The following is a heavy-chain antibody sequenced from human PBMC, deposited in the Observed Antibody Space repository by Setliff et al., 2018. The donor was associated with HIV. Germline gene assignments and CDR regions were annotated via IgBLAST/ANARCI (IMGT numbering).Heavy chain of an antibody. D-gene: IGHD3-22*01. CDR3: ARDHKYYYDSSGLDY. CDR1: GGSISSGSYY. Sequence: SETLSLTCTVSGGSISSGSYYWSWIRQPAGKGLEWIGHIHTSGSTKYNPSLKSRVTISIDTSKNQFSLRLSSVTAADTAVYYCARDHKYYYDSSGLDYWGQGTLVTVSS. J-gene: IGHJ4*02. V-gene: IGHV4-61*09. CDR2: IHTSGST.